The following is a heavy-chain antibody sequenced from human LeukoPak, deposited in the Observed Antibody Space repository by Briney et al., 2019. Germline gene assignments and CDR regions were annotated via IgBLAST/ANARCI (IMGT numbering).Heavy chain of an antibody. D-gene: IGHD2-2*01. V-gene: IGHV1-18*04. CDR3: ARVHLGYCSSTSCSRGWFDP. CDR2: ISAYNGNT. Sequence: ASVKVSCKASGYTFTSYAISWVRQAPGQRLEWMGWISAYNGNTNYAQKLQGRVTMTTDTSTSTAYMELRSLRSDDTAVYYCARVHLGYCSSTSCSRGWFDPWGQGTLVTVSS. J-gene: IGHJ5*02. CDR1: GYTFTSYA.